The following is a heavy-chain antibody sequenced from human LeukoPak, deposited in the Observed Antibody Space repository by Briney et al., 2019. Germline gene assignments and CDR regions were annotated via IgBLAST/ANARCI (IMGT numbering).Heavy chain of an antibody. V-gene: IGHV1-24*01. Sequence: ASVKVSCKVSGYTLTELSMHWVRQAPGKGLEWMGGFDPEDGETIYAQKFQGRVTMTEDTSTDTAYMELSSLRSEDTAVYYCATDFWSGPYFDYWGQGTLVTVSS. CDR1: GYTLTELS. CDR2: FDPEDGET. D-gene: IGHD3-3*01. J-gene: IGHJ4*02. CDR3: ATDFWSGPYFDY.